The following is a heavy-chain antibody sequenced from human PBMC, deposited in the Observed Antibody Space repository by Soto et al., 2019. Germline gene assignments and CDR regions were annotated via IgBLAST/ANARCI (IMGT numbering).Heavy chain of an antibody. D-gene: IGHD3-10*01. CDR1: GFTFSSYA. J-gene: IGHJ4*02. V-gene: IGHV3-30-3*01. Sequence: QVQLVESGGGVVQPGRSLRLSCAASGFTFSSYAMHWVRQAPGKGLEWVAVISYDGSNKYYADSVKGRFTISRDNSKNTLYLQMNSLRAEDTAVYYCARDKGDGSGSYYPDYWGQGTLVTVSS. CDR2: ISYDGSNK. CDR3: ARDKGDGSGSYYPDY.